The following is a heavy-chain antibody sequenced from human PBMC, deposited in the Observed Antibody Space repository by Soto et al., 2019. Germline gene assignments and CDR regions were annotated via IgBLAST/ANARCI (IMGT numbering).Heavy chain of an antibody. CDR1: GGSFSGYS. V-gene: IGHV4-34*02. J-gene: IGHJ4*01. CDR2: INYTGTT. CDR3: AREGGSGWYYYDY. Sequence: QVQLQQWGAGLLKSSETLSLTCAVNGGSFSGYSWTWIRQAPGKGLDWIGEINYTGTTNYSPSLKSRVTLSVDTSKNQFSLELRSVSAADTAVYYCAREGGSGWYYYDYWGHGTLVTVSS. D-gene: IGHD6-19*01.